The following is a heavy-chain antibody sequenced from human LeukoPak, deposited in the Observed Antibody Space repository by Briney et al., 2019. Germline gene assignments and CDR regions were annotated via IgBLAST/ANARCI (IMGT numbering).Heavy chain of an antibody. V-gene: IGHV1-69*02. CDR3: ASGVTTRTQSGPYVNY. D-gene: IGHD4-11*01. J-gene: IGHJ4*02. Sequence: GASVKVSCKASGGTFSSYTISWVRQAPGQGLEWMGRIIPILGIANYAQKFQGRVTITADKSTSTAYMELSSLRSEDTAVYYCASGVTTRTQSGPYVNYWGQGTLVTVSS. CDR2: IIPILGIA. CDR1: GGTFSSYT.